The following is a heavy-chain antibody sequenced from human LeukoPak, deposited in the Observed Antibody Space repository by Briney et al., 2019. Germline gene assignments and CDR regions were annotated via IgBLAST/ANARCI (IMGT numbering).Heavy chain of an antibody. J-gene: IGHJ4*02. CDR2: ISTYNDNT. Sequence: ASVKVSCKASGYTFTSYGLSWVRQAPGQGLEWRAWISTYNDNTKYAQNFQGRVTMTTDTSTSTAYLELRTLRSDDTAFYYCARAIYSGSFDYWGQGTLVSVSS. CDR3: ARAIYSGSFDY. D-gene: IGHD2-15*01. V-gene: IGHV1-18*01. CDR1: GYTFTSYG.